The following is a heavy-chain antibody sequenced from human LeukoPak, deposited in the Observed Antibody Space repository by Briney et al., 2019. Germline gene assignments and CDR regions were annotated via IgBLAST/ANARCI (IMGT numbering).Heavy chain of an antibody. CDR2: RGGIVTKT. J-gene: IGHJ4*02. CDR1: GFTFTKYA. Sequence: GTLRLSCAASGFTFTKYAMSWVRHAAGKGLGGVAARGGIVTKTFSAESVKRRFTIYRHNSNNTLSPQMDSLRPEATAMYYCAKTNYYDTTDDKPYTTHFDYWGQGALVTASS. CDR3: AKTNYYDTTDDKPYTTHFDY. V-gene: IGHV3-23*01. D-gene: IGHD3-22*01.